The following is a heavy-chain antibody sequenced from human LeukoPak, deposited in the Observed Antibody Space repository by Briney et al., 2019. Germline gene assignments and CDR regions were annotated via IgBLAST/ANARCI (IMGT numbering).Heavy chain of an antibody. CDR3: ARGLRGSSYYFDY. CDR1: GYSISSGYY. Sequence: SETLSLTCAVSGYSISSGYYWGWIRQPPGKGLEWIGSIYHSGSTYYNPSLKSRVTISVDTSKNQFSLRLSSVTAADMAVYYCARGLRGSSYYFDYWGQGTLVTVSS. V-gene: IGHV4-38-2*01. J-gene: IGHJ4*02. CDR2: IYHSGST. D-gene: IGHD6-13*01.